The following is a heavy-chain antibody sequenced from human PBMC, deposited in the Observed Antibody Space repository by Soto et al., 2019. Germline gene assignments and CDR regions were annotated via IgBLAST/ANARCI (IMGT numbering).Heavy chain of an antibody. Sequence: GGSLRLSCTASGFTFGDYAMSWVRQAPGKGLEWVGFIRSKAYGGTTEYAASVKGRFTISRDDSKSIAYLQMNSLKTEDTAVYYCTRPPWGGFRKRTYYYGMDVWGQGTTVTVS. V-gene: IGHV3-49*04. D-gene: IGHD3-16*01. CDR1: GFTFGDYA. CDR3: TRPPWGGFRKRTYYYGMDV. J-gene: IGHJ6*02. CDR2: IRSKAYGGTT.